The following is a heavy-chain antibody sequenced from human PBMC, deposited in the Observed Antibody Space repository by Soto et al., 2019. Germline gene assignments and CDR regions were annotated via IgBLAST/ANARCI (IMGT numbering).Heavy chain of an antibody. D-gene: IGHD2-15*01. V-gene: IGHV4-31*02. Sequence: KPSETLSLTCTVSGGSISSGGYYWSWIRQHPGKGLEWIGYIYSRGSTYYNPSLKSRVTISVDTSKNQFSLKLSSVTAADTAVYYCARAQDEGYCSGGSCYRLDPWGQGTLVTVSS. J-gene: IGHJ5*02. CDR2: IYSRGST. CDR3: ARAQDEGYCSGGSCYRLDP. CDR1: GGSISSGGYY.